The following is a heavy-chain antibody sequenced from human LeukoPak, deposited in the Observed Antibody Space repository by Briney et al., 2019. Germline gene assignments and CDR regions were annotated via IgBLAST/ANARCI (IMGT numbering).Heavy chain of an antibody. CDR2: ISSSSSYI. CDR3: ARALSSSWYGNWFDP. Sequence: GGSLRLSCAASGFTFSSYSMNWVRQAPGKGLEWVSSISSSSSYIYYADSVKGRFTISRDNAKNSLYLQMNSLRAEDTAVYYCARALSSSWYGNWFDPWGQGTLVTVSS. CDR1: GFTFSSYS. J-gene: IGHJ5*02. D-gene: IGHD6-13*01. V-gene: IGHV3-21*04.